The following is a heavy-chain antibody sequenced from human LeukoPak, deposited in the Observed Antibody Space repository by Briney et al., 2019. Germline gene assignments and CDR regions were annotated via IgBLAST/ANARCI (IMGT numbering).Heavy chain of an antibody. V-gene: IGHV3-23*01. CDR1: GFTFSIYA. CDR2: ISGSGGST. D-gene: IGHD3-3*01. CDR3: AKRYYDFWSGYYHHSDY. Sequence: GGSLRLSCAASGFTFSIYAMSWVRQAPGKGLEWVSAISGSGGSTYYADSVKGRFTISRDNSKNTLYLQMNSLRAEDTAVYYCAKRYYDFWSGYYHHSDYWGQGTLVTVSS. J-gene: IGHJ4*02.